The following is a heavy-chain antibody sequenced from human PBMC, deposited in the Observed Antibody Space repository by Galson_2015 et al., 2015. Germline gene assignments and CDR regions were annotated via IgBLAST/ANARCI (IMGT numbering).Heavy chain of an antibody. D-gene: IGHD1-26*01. CDR1: GFTFVNYA. Sequence: SLRLSCAASGFTFVNYAIDWVRQAPGKGLEGVSTISRSGSSTYYADSVKGRFTVSRDNSKNTLYLQTNSLKAEDTAVYYCAKNGPREWGFLDYWGQGTLVTVSS. CDR3: AKNGPREWGFLDY. CDR2: ISRSGSST. J-gene: IGHJ4*02. V-gene: IGHV3-23*01.